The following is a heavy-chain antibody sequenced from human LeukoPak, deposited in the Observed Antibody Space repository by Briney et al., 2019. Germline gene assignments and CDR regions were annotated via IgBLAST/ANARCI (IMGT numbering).Heavy chain of an antibody. Sequence: ASETLSLTCTVSGYSISSGYYWGWIRQPPGKGLEWIGSIYHSGSTYYNPSLKSRVTISVDTSKNQFSLKVSSVTAADMAVYYCARASASSGRGSTMIGVVNPYAMDVWGQGTTVAVSS. CDR3: ARASASSGRGSTMIGVVNPYAMDV. CDR1: GYSISSGYY. J-gene: IGHJ6*02. V-gene: IGHV4-38-2*02. D-gene: IGHD3-22*01. CDR2: IYHSGST.